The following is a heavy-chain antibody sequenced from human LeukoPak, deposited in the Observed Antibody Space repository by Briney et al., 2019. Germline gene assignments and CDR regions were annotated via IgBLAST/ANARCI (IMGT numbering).Heavy chain of an antibody. J-gene: IGHJ3*02. CDR2: IYHSGST. CDR1: GYSISSGYY. V-gene: IGHV4-38-2*02. Sequence: SETLSLTCTVSGYSISSGYYWGWIRQPPGKGLEWIGSIYHSGSTYYNPSLKSRVTISVDTSKNQFSLKLSSVTAADTAVYYCARDLWLQHAFDIWGQGTMVTVSS. D-gene: IGHD5-24*01. CDR3: ARDLWLQHAFDI.